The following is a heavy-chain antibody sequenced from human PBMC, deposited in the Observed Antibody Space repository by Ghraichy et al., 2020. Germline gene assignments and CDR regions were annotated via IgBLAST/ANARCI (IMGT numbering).Heavy chain of an antibody. V-gene: IGHV3-48*03. Sequence: GALRLSCAASGFTFSSYEMNWVRQAPGKGLEWVSYISSSGSTIYYADSVKGRFTISRDNAKNSLYLQMNSLRAEDTAVYYCYSSGWPYYGMDVWGQGTTVTVSS. J-gene: IGHJ6*02. CDR1: GFTFSSYE. CDR2: ISSSGSTI. CDR3: YSSGWPYYGMDV. D-gene: IGHD6-19*01.